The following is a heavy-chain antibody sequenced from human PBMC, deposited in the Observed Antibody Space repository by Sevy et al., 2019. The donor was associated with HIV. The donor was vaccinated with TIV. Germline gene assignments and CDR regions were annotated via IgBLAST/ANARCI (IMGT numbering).Heavy chain of an antibody. V-gene: IGHV4-34*01. D-gene: IGHD3-3*01. CDR1: GGSFSGYY. CDR2: INHSGST. J-gene: IGHJ5*02. CDR3: ARVGLRFLEWFRPLTINWFDP. Sequence: SETLSLTCAVYGGSFSGYYWSWIRQPPGKGLEWIGEINHSGSTNYNPSLKSRVTISVDTSKNQFSLKLSSVTAADTAVYYCARVGLRFLEWFRPLTINWFDPWGQGTLVTVSS.